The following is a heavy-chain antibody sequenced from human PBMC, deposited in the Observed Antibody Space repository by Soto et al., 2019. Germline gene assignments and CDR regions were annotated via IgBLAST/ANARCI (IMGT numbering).Heavy chain of an antibody. CDR2: ISTSSSYT. Sequence: PGGSLRLSCVASGFTFSDHYMTWIRQAPGKGLEWLSYISTSSSYTNYADSVKGRFTISRDNAMNSLYLQMNSLRAEDMAVYYCARLRLTGYFDYWGQGTLVTVSS. J-gene: IGHJ4*02. V-gene: IGHV3-11*03. CDR1: GFTFSDHY. CDR3: ARLRLTGYFDY.